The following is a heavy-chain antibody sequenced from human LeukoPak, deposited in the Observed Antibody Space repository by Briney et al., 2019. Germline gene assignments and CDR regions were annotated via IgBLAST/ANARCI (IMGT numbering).Heavy chain of an antibody. CDR1: GYTFTSYD. CDR3: ARAMVRGVIYYYYYMDV. Sequence: ASVKVSCKASGYTFTSYDINWLRQATGQGLEWMGWINPNSGGTNYAQKFQGRVTMTRDTSISTAYMELSRLRSDDTAVYYCARAMVRGVIYYYYYMDVWGKGTTVTVSS. CDR2: INPNSGGT. D-gene: IGHD3-10*01. J-gene: IGHJ6*03. V-gene: IGHV1-2*02.